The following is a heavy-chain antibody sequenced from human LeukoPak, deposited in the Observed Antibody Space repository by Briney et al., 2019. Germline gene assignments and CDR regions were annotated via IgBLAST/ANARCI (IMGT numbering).Heavy chain of an antibody. CDR2: IIPIFGTA. CDR1: GCTFSSYA. J-gene: IGHJ4*02. Sequence: GASVKVSCKASGCTFSSYAISWVRQAPGQGLEWMGGIIPIFGTANYAQSFQGRVTITTDESTSTAYMELSSLRSEDTAVYYCAREGTGYWSSTSCYNLDYWGQGTLVTVSS. V-gene: IGHV1-69*05. CDR3: AREGTGYWSSTSCYNLDY. D-gene: IGHD2-2*02.